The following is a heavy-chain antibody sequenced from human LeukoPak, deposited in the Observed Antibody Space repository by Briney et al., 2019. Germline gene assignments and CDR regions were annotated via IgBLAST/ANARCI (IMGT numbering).Heavy chain of an antibody. V-gene: IGHV4-39*02. J-gene: IGHJ5*02. CDR3: ARGLLVGYGGFDP. CDR1: GGSISGSSYY. CDR2: IHYSGST. D-gene: IGHD2-8*02. Sequence: PSETLSLTCTVSGGSISGSSYYWGWIRQPPGTGLEWIGSIHYSGSTYYNPSLKSRVTISVDTSKNHFTLKVTSVTAADTAVYYCARGLLVGYGGFDPWGQGTLVTVSS.